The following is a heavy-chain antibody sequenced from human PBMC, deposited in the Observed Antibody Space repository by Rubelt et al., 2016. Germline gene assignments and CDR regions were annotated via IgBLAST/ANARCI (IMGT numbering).Heavy chain of an antibody. CDR3: AKDVANAMDV. Sequence: QVQLVQSGSELKKPGASVKVSCKASGYIFTDSYMHWVRQAPGQGLEWMAWITPQGETNSAPKFQDRVILTRDSSSRTFLMELNNLMFDDTAVYYCAKDVANAMDVVGQGTTVIVSS. V-gene: IGHV1-2*02. CDR2: ITPQGET. J-gene: IGHJ6*02. D-gene: IGHD2-21*01. CDR1: GYIFTDSY.